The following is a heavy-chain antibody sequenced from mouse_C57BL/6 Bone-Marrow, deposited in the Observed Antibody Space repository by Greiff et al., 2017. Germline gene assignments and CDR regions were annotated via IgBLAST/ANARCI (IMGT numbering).Heavy chain of an antibody. V-gene: IGHV1-55*01. CDR2: IYPGSGST. J-gene: IGHJ3*01. CDR1: GYTFTSYW. D-gene: IGHD1-1*01. CDR3: AREGGYYYGSSWFAY. Sequence: QVQLQQPGAELVKPGASVKMSCKASGYTFTSYWITWVKQRPGQGLEWIGDIYPGSGSTNYNEKFKSKATLTVDTSSSTAYMQLSSLTSEDSAVYYCAREGGYYYGSSWFAYWGQGTLVTVSA.